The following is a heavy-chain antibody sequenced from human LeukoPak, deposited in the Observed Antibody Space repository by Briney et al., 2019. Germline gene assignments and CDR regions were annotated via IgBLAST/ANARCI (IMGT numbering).Heavy chain of an antibody. CDR2: IKSKTDGGTT. V-gene: IGHV3-15*01. Sequence: GGSLRLSCAASGFTFTNAWMSWVRQAPGKGLEWVGRIKSKTDGGTTDYTAPVKGRFTISRDDSKNTLYLQMNSLKTEDTAVYYCTTVCSGSYYSDYYYGMDVWGQGTTVTVSS. D-gene: IGHD3-10*02. CDR3: TTVCSGSYYSDYYYGMDV. CDR1: GFTFTNAW. J-gene: IGHJ6*02.